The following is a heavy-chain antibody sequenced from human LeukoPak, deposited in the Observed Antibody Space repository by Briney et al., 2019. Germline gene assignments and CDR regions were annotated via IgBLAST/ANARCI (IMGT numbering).Heavy chain of an antibody. V-gene: IGHV1-2*02. CDR2: VNPKTGDT. J-gene: IGHJ4*02. D-gene: IGHD3-10*01. CDR1: GYTFIGYY. Sequence: GASVKVSCEASGYTFIGYYVHWVRQAPGQGLEWMGWVNPKTGDTKYAQNFQGRVSMTRDMSFNTAYMELRRLRSDDTAVYYCAAGFGELLGYFDYWGQGTLVTVSS. CDR3: AAGFGELLGYFDY.